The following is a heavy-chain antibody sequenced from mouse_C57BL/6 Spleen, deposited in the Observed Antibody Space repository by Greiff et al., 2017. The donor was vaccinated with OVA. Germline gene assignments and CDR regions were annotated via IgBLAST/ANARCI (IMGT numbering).Heavy chain of an antibody. D-gene: IGHD2-4*01. CDR1: GYAFSSYW. CDR2: IYPGDGDT. V-gene: IGHV1-80*01. Sequence: VQLTQSGAELVKPGASVKISCKASGYAFSSYWMNWVKQRPGKGLEWIGQIYPGDGDTNYNGKFKGKATLTADKSSSTAYMQLSSLTSEESAVYFCARGNYDYFFAYWGQGTLVTVSA. J-gene: IGHJ3*01. CDR3: ARGNYDYFFAY.